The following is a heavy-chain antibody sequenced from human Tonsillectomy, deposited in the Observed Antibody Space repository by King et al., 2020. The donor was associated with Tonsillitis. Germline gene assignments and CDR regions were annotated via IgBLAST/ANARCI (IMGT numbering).Heavy chain of an antibody. D-gene: IGHD2-2*01. V-gene: IGHV3-9*01. CDR2: ISWNSGSI. CDR3: AKDLLPYYYYMDV. J-gene: IGHJ6*03. Sequence: EVQLVESGGGLVQPGRSLRLSCAASGFTFDDYAMHWVRQAPGKGLEWVSGISWNSGSIGYADSVKGRFTISRDNAKNSLYLQMNSLRAEDTALYYCAKDLLPYYYYMDVRGKGTTVTVSS. CDR1: GFTFDDYA.